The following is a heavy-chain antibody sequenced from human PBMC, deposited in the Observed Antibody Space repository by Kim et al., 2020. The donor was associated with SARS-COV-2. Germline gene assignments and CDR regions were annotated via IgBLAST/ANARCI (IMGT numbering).Heavy chain of an antibody. J-gene: IGHJ4*02. D-gene: IGHD1-1*01. V-gene: IGHV4-34*01. Sequence: SETLSLTCAVYGGSFSGYYWSWIRQPPGKGLEWIGEINHSGSTNYNPSLKSRVTISVDTSKNQFSLKLSSVTAADTAVYYCAKSRERVQLERRTYDYWGQGTLVTVSS. CDR3: AKSRERVQLERRTYDY. CDR1: GGSFSGYY. CDR2: INHSGST.